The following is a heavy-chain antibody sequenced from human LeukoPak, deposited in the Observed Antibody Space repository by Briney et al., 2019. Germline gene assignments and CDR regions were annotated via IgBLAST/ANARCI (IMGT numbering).Heavy chain of an antibody. V-gene: IGHV3-7*04. Sequence: PGGSLRLSCAASGFTFSSYWMSWVRQAPGKGLEWVGNIKQDGSEKYYVDSVKGRFTISRDNAKNSLYLQMNSLRAEDTAVYYCASDREYYYGSGSFDYWGQGTLVTVSS. CDR3: ASDREYYYGSGSFDY. D-gene: IGHD3-10*01. J-gene: IGHJ4*02. CDR2: IKQDGSEK. CDR1: GFTFSSYW.